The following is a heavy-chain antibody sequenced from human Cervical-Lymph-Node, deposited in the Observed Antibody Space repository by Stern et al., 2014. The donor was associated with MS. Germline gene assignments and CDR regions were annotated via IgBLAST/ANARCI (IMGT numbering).Heavy chain of an antibody. CDR1: GFTFGDYS. CDR3: TRDGWDY. D-gene: IGHD2-15*01. J-gene: IGHJ4*02. Sequence: VQLVQSGGGSVQPGKSLRLSCAASGFTFGDYSMHWVRQAPGKGLQWVAGIHWNSNNIDYANSVKGRFTISRDNAKNSLYLQMDSLTTDDTALYYCTRDGWDYWGQGTLVTVSS. V-gene: IGHV3-9*01. CDR2: IHWNSNNI.